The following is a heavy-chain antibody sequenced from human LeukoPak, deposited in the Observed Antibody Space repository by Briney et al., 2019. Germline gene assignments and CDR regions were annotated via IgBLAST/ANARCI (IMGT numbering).Heavy chain of an antibody. Sequence: GGSLRLSCAASGFTFSDWYMSWIRQAPGKGLEWISYTNPGGSTIYYADSVKGRFALSRDNAKNSLYLQMNSLRAEDTAVYYCARSFPSANDAFDIWGQGTMVTVSS. CDR1: GFTFSDWY. V-gene: IGHV3-11*04. J-gene: IGHJ3*02. D-gene: IGHD2-2*01. CDR2: TNPGGSTI. CDR3: ARSFPSANDAFDI.